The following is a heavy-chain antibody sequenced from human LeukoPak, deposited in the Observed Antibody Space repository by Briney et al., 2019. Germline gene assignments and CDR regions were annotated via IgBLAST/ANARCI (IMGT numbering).Heavy chain of an antibody. V-gene: IGHV1-69*05. D-gene: IGHD2-2*01. Sequence: ASVKVSCKASGGTFSSYAISWVRQAPGQGLEWMGGIIPIFGTANYAQKFQGRVTITTDESTSTAYMEPSSLRSEDTAVYYCATQNGIVVVPAAMDVWGKGTTVTVSS. J-gene: IGHJ6*04. CDR1: GGTFSSYA. CDR2: IIPIFGTA. CDR3: ATQNGIVVVPAAMDV.